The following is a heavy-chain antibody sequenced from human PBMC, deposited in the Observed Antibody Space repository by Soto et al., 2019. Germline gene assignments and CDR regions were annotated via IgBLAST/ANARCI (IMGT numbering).Heavy chain of an antibody. V-gene: IGHV1-69*01. J-gene: IGHJ6*02. Sequence: QVQLVQSGAEVKKPGSSVKVSCKASGGTFSSYAISWVRLAPGQGLEWMGGIIPIFGTANYAQKFQGRVTITADESTSTAYMELSSLRSEDTAVYYCARVDVAASYHYYYYGMDVWGQGTTVTVSS. D-gene: IGHD6-13*01. CDR3: ARVDVAASYHYYYYGMDV. CDR1: GGTFSSYA. CDR2: IIPIFGTA.